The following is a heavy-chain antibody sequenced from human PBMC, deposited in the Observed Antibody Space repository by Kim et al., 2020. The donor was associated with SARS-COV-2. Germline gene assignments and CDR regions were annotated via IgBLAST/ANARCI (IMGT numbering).Heavy chain of an antibody. D-gene: IGHD6-19*01. CDR3: AKDGRDYSSGWEDAFDI. V-gene: IGHV3-33*06. J-gene: IGHJ3*02. Sequence: GGSLRLSCAASGFTFSSYGMHWVRQAPGKGLEWVAVIWYDGSNKYYADSVKGRFTISRDNSKNTLYLQMNSLRAEDTAVYYCAKDGRDYSSGWEDAFDIWGQGTMVTVSS. CDR1: GFTFSSYG. CDR2: IWYDGSNK.